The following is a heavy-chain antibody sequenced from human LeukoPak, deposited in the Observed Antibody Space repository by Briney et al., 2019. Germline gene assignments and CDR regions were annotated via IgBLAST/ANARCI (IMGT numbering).Heavy chain of an antibody. CDR2: INPNSGGT. J-gene: IGHJ4*02. CDR3: ARMPYGYFDY. CDR1: GFTFSSYA. Sequence: PGGSLRLSCAASGFTFSSYAMHWVRQAPGQGLEWMGWINPNSGGTNYAQKFQGWDTMTRDTSISTAYMELSRLRSDDTAVYYCARMPYGYFDYWGQGTLVTVSS. V-gene: IGHV1-2*04. D-gene: IGHD4-17*01.